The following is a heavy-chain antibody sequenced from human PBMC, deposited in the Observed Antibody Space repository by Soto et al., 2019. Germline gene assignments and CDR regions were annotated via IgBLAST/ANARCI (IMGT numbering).Heavy chain of an antibody. CDR1: GYTFTSYG. V-gene: IGHV1-18*04. CDR2: ISAYNGNT. J-gene: IGHJ4*02. Sequence: QVQLVQSGAEVKKPGASVKVSCKASGYTFTSYGISWVRQAPGKGLEWMGWISAYNGNTNYAQKLPGRVTMTPYTSTSTAYMELRSLRSDDTAVYYCARMGLEQQLVLLAYWGQVTLVTVSS. D-gene: IGHD6-13*01. CDR3: ARMGLEQQLVLLAY.